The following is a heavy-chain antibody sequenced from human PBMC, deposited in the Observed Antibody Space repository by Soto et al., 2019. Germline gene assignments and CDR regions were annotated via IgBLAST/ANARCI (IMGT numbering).Heavy chain of an antibody. CDR2: IIPIFGTA. V-gene: IGHV1-69*13. CDR3: AREGPPAVAGPY. Sequence: ASVKVSCKASGGTFSSYTISWVRQAPGQGLEWMGGIIPIFGTANYAQKFQGRVTITADESTSTAYMELSSLRSEDTAVYYCAREGPPAVAGPYWGQGTLVTVSS. CDR1: GGTFSSYT. J-gene: IGHJ4*02. D-gene: IGHD6-19*01.